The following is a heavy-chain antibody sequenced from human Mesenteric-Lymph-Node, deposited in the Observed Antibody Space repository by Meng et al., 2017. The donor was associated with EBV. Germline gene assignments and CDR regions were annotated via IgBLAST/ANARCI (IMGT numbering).Heavy chain of an antibody. D-gene: IGHD2-15*01. Sequence: QVAPGESGGGVVHPGRSLRLSCATSKFTFSTYAMHWVRQAPGKGLEWVAVMSHDGSEKYYADSVKGRFTISRDNSENTLYLQMNSLRADDTAVYYCARDQVVGSTYWFDPWGQGTLVTVSS. CDR2: MSHDGSEK. CDR3: ARDQVVGSTYWFDP. V-gene: IGHV3-30-3*01. CDR1: KFTFSTYA. J-gene: IGHJ5*02.